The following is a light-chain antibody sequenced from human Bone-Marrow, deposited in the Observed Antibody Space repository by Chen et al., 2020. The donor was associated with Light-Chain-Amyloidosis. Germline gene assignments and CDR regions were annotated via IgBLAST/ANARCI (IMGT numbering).Light chain of an antibody. V-gene: IGKV3-15*01. CDR1: QSVSSN. CDR3: QQYNNWPPWT. CDR2: GAS. J-gene: IGKJ1*01. Sequence: ILMTQSPAPRSVSPGERATLSCRASQSVSSNLAWYQQKPGQAPRLIIYGASTRATGIPARFSGSGSGTEFTLTISSLQSEDFAVYYCQQYNNWPPWTFGQGTKVEIK.